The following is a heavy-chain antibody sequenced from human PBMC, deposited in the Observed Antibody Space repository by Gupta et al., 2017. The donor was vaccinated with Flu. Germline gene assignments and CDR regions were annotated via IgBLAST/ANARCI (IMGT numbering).Heavy chain of an antibody. V-gene: IGHV3-74*01. CDR3: ARDFDSGDGY. D-gene: IGHD4-17*01. CDR1: GFTFSAHW. Sequence: EVQLVESGGGLVQPGGSLRLSCAASGFTFSAHWIHWVRQAPGKGLVWVSRVNPDGTWTGYADSVKGRFTISRDNAKNTVHLHMNSLRAEDTGLYYCARDFDSGDGYWGQGTLVTVSS. J-gene: IGHJ4*02. CDR2: VNPDGTWT.